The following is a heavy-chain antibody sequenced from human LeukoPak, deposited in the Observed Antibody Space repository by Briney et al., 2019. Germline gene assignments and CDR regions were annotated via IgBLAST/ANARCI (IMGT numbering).Heavy chain of an antibody. CDR1: AFTFSSYA. Sequence: GRSLRLSCAASAFTFSSYAMHWVRQAPGKVLEWVAVISYDGSNKYYADSVKGRFTMSRDNSKNTLYLQMNSLRAEDTAVYYCARDTLTSGWSYFDYWGQGNLVTVSS. CDR2: ISYDGSNK. V-gene: IGHV3-30-3*01. CDR3: ARDTLTSGWSYFDY. J-gene: IGHJ4*02. D-gene: IGHD6-19*01.